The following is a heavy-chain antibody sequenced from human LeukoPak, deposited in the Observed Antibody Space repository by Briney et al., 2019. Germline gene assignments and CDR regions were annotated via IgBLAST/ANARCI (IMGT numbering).Heavy chain of an antibody. J-gene: IGHJ4*02. Sequence: ASVKVSCKASGYTFSRYGINWVRQAPGQGLEWRGWISAYNGNTNYAQNFQGRVTMTTDNSTSTSYMEMRSLRSDDTAVYYCARDLRIFQCDSSSGYWWGTTGPREHFDYWGQGTLVTVSS. CDR1: GYTFSRYG. D-gene: IGHD3-3*01. CDR2: ISAYNGNT. V-gene: IGHV1-18*01. CDR3: ARDLRIFQCDSSSGYWWGTTGPREHFDY.